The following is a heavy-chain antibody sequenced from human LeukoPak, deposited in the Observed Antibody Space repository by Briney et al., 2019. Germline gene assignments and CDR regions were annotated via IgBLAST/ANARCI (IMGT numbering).Heavy chain of an antibody. Sequence: GSLRRSCPASGSSFRTYDAHWFREAPGKGLEWVAFIRFDGSNTYYADSVKGRFTISRDNSRNTLYLRMNRLRVEDTAVYYCAFDPGYWGQGTLVTVSS. CDR3: AFDPGY. CDR2: IRFDGSNT. D-gene: IGHD7-27*01. V-gene: IGHV3-30*02. J-gene: IGHJ4*02. CDR1: GSSFRTYD.